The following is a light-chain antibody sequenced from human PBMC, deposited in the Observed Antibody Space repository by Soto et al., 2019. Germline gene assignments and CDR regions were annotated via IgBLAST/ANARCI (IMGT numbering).Light chain of an antibody. CDR2: AAS. Sequence: DIVMIQSPPSLSASVGDRITITCRASQSITSYLNWFQQKPGKAPNLLIFAASNLQSGVPSRFSGSGSGTDFTLTINSLQPEDSATYYCQQSYSPLLAFGGGTKVEV. CDR3: QQSYSPLLA. V-gene: IGKV1-39*01. J-gene: IGKJ4*01. CDR1: QSITSY.